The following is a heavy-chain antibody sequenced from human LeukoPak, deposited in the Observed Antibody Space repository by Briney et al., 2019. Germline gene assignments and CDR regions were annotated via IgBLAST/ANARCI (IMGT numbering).Heavy chain of an antibody. Sequence: GGSLRLSCAASGFTFSSYAMTWVRQTPEKGLEWVSAVSGRSSSRYFADSVRGRFTISRDNSNNTLHLQMSSLRAEDTAVYFCARTSPMIRGPPPIDAFDIWGRGTLVTVSS. CDR2: VSGRSSSR. CDR1: GFTFSSYA. D-gene: IGHD3-10*01. V-gene: IGHV3-23*01. J-gene: IGHJ3*02. CDR3: ARTSPMIRGPPPIDAFDI.